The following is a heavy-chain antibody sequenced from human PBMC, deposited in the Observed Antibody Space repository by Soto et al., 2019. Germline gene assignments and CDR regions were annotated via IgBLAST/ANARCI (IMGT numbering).Heavy chain of an antibody. CDR2: ISGSGATT. V-gene: IGHV3-23*01. Sequence: EVQLLESGGGLVQPGGSLRLSCAPSGFTFRSYAMSWVRQAPGKGLEWVSSISGSGATTYYADSVKGRFTISRDNFENTLYLQMNSLRDEDTAVYYCARGRAVAGPFDYWGQGTLVTVSS. CDR1: GFTFRSYA. D-gene: IGHD6-19*01. CDR3: ARGRAVAGPFDY. J-gene: IGHJ4*02.